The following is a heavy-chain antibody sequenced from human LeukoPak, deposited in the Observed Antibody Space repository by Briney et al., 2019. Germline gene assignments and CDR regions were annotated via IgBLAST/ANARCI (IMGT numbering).Heavy chain of an antibody. CDR1: GFTFISYS. V-gene: IGHV3-74*01. CDR3: ARDTGYCTNGECSFDP. J-gene: IGHJ5*02. Sequence: PGGSLRLSCAASGFTFISYSMHWVRQAPGKGLVWVSRINSDGSSTSYADSVKGRFTISIDNAKNTLYLQMNSLRAEDTAVYYCARDTGYCTNGECSFDPWGQGTLVTVSS. D-gene: IGHD2-8*01. CDR2: INSDGSST.